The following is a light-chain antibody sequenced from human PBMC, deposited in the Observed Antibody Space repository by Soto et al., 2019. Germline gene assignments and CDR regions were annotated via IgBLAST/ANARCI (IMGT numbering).Light chain of an antibody. J-gene: IGLJ1*01. CDR3: CSYAGSSTYA. CDR1: SSDVGNYNL. CDR2: EDN. V-gene: IGLV2-23*01. Sequence: QSALTQPASVSGSPGQSITIPCTGTSSDVGNYNLVSWYQQHPDKAPKLMIYEDNKRPSGVSNRFSGSKSGNTASLTISGLQAEDEADYYCCSYAGSSTYAFGTGTKLTVL.